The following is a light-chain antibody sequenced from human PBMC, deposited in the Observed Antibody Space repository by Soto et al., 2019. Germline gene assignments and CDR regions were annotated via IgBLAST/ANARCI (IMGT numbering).Light chain of an antibody. J-gene: IGLJ1*01. V-gene: IGLV2-14*01. CDR2: EVN. CDR1: NSDIGAYNY. Sequence: QSALTQPASVSGSPGQSITLSCTGTNSDIGAYNYVSWFQQHPGKAPKLIISEVNNRPSGVSNRFSGSKSGNAASLTISGLQAEDEADYFFFAFTTSYTHVCGTGTKLTVL. CDR3: FAFTTSYTHV.